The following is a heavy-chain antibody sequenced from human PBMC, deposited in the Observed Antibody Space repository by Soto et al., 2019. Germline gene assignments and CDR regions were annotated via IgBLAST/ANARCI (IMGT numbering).Heavy chain of an antibody. CDR1: GGTFSSYA. Sequence: ASVKVSCKASGGTFSSYAISWARQAPGQGLEWMGGIIPIFGTANYAQKFQGRVTITADESTSTAYMELSSLRSEDTAVYYCARDDGASIAARPDWFDPWGQGTLVTVSS. CDR3: ARDDGASIAARPDWFDP. D-gene: IGHD6-6*01. V-gene: IGHV1-69*13. J-gene: IGHJ5*02. CDR2: IIPIFGTA.